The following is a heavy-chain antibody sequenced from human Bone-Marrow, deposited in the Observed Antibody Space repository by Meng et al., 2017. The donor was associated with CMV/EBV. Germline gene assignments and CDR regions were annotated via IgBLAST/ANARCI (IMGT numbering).Heavy chain of an antibody. V-gene: IGHV1-18*01. CDR3: AIQFVVVPAAIRTEYYYYYGMDV. Sequence: GESLKISCKASGYTFTSYGISWVRQAPGQGLEWMGWISAYNGNTNYAQKLQGRVTMTTDTSTSTAYMELRSLRSDDTAVYYCAIQFVVVPAAIRTEYYYYYGMDVWGQGTTVTVSS. CDR1: GYTFTSYG. CDR2: ISAYNGNT. D-gene: IGHD2-2*01. J-gene: IGHJ6*02.